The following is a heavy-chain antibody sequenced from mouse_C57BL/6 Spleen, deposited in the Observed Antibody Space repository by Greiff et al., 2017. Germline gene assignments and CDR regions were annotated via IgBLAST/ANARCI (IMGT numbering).Heavy chain of an antibody. CDR2: IYPGDGDP. D-gene: IGHD1-1*01. CDR3: ARRGYGSSYDAMDY. V-gene: IGHV1-80*01. Sequence: QVQLKQSGAELVKPGASVKISCKASGYAFSSYWMNWVKQRPGKGLEWIGQIYPGDGDPNYNGKFKGKATLTADKSSSTAYMQLSSLTSEDSAVYFCARRGYGSSYDAMDYWGQGTSVTVSS. CDR1: GYAFSSYW. J-gene: IGHJ4*01.